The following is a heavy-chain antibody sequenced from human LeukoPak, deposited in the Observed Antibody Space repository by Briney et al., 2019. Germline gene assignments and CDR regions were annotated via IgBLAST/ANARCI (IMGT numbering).Heavy chain of an antibody. Sequence: GGSLRLSCAASGFTFSSYGMHWVRQAPGKGLEWVSYISVSSNTIYYADSVKGRFTISRDNSKNTLYLQMNSLRAEDTAVYYCARVIEDCMDVWGQGTTVTVSS. CDR3: ARVIEDCMDV. V-gene: IGHV3-48*01. D-gene: IGHD3-22*01. J-gene: IGHJ6*02. CDR1: GFTFSSYG. CDR2: ISVSSNTI.